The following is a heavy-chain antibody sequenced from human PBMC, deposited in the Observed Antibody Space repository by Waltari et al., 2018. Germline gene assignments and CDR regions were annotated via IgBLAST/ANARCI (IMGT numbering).Heavy chain of an antibody. CDR3: ARHGRPRYWGDVDY. V-gene: IGHV4-39*01. CDR2: IYYSGST. J-gene: IGHJ4*02. CDR1: GGSISSSSYY. D-gene: IGHD2-8*02. Sequence: QLQLQESGPGLVKPSETLSLTCTVSGGSISSSSYYWGWIRQPPGKGLEWIGSIYYSGSTYYNPALKSRVTISVDTSKNQFSLKLSPVTAADTAVYYCARHGRPRYWGDVDYWGQGTLVTVSS.